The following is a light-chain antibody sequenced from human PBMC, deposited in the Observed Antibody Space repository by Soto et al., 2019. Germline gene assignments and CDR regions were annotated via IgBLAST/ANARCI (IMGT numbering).Light chain of an antibody. CDR1: SSDVGGYNY. J-gene: IGLJ1*01. V-gene: IGLV2-8*01. CDR3: SSYAGSNNYV. Sequence: QSALTQPPSGSWSPGQSVTISCTGTSSDVGGYNYVSWYQQHPGKAPKLMIYEVSKRPSGVPDRFSGSKSGNTASLTVSGLQAEDETDYYCSSYAGSNNYVFGTGTKLTLL. CDR2: EVS.